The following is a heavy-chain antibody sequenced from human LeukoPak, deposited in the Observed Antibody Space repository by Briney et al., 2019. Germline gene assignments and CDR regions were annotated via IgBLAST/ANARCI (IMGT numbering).Heavy chain of an antibody. CDR2: ISGSGGST. Sequence: GGSLRLSCAASGFTVTDNYVSWVRRAPGKGLEWVSGISGSGGSTYYADSVKGRFTISRDNSKNTLHLQMNSLRAEDTAVYYCAKDPYGDYYFDYWGQGTLVTVSS. D-gene: IGHD4-17*01. CDR3: AKDPYGDYYFDY. J-gene: IGHJ4*02. CDR1: GFTVTDNY. V-gene: IGHV3-23*01.